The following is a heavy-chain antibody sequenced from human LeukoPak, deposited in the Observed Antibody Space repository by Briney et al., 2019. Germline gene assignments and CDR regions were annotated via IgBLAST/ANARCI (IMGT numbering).Heavy chain of an antibody. Sequence: GGSLRLSCAVSGFTVSSHYMSWVRQAPGMGLEWVSVIYSGGSTYYADSVRGRFTISRDNSKNTLYLQMNSLRAEDTAVYYCAREGYGSGIYFVDYWGQGTLVTVSS. V-gene: IGHV3-66*01. J-gene: IGHJ4*02. D-gene: IGHD3-10*01. CDR2: IYSGGST. CDR1: GFTVSSHY. CDR3: AREGYGSGIYFVDY.